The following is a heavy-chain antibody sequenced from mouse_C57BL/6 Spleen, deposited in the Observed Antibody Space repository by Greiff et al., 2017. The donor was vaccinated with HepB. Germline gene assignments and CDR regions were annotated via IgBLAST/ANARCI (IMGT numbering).Heavy chain of an antibody. V-gene: IGHV1-81*01. CDR2: IYPRSGNT. CDR3: AKNWAITTVVGYFDV. CDR1: GYTFTSYG. J-gene: IGHJ1*03. D-gene: IGHD1-1*01. Sequence: VQLQESGAELARPGASVKLSCKASGYTFTSYGISWVKQRTGQGLEWIGEIYPRSGNTYYNEKFKGKATLTADKSSSTAYMELRSLTSEDSAVYFCAKNWAITTVVGYFDVWGTGTTVTVSS.